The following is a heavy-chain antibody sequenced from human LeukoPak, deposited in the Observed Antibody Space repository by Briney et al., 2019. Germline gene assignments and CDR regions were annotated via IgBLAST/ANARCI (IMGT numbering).Heavy chain of an antibody. CDR2: IRSKTNNYAT. D-gene: IGHD1-7*01. Sequence: LPGGSLRLSCAASGFTFSGSALHWVRQASGKGLEWIGRIRSKTNNYATTYAASVTGRFTISRDDAENTAYLQMNSLKTEDTAVYYCTRLSGDYWSYGGNFDSWGQGTLVTVSS. CDR1: GFTFSGSA. J-gene: IGHJ4*02. CDR3: TRLSGDYWSYGGNFDS. V-gene: IGHV3-73*01.